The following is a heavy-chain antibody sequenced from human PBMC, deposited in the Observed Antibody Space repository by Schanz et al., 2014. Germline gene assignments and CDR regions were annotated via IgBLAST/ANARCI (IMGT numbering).Heavy chain of an antibody. CDR1: GFPFSMAW. V-gene: IGHV3-48*02. CDR2: IDRSFTS. D-gene: IGHD2-21*01. Sequence: EVQLVESGGGLVKPGGSLRLSCAASGFPFSMAWMTWVRQAPGKGLEWISYIDRSFTSFYIDSVKGRFTTSRDNAKNSLVLEMSSLRDEDTAVYFCVKDVSYSFDVWGQGTMVSVSA. CDR3: VKDVSYSFDV. J-gene: IGHJ3*01.